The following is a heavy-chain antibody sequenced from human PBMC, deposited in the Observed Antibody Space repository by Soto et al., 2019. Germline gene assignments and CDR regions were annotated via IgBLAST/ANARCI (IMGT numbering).Heavy chain of an antibody. V-gene: IGHV3-23*01. D-gene: IGHD1-26*01. CDR3: AKEPLEWGPYY. J-gene: IGHJ4*02. CDR2: NSGSGGST. CDR1: GFTFSSYA. Sequence: GGSLRLSCAASGFTFSSYAMSWVRQAPGKGLEWVSANSGSGGSTYYADFVKGRFTISRDNSKNTLYLQMNSLRAEDTAVYYRAKEPLEWGPYYWGQGTLVTVSS.